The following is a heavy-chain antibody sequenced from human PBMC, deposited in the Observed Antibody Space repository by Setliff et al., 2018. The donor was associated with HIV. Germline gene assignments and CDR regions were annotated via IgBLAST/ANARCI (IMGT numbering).Heavy chain of an antibody. V-gene: IGHV3-21*01. D-gene: IGHD3-22*01. Sequence: GEPLKISCVTSGFTFTSHSMNWVRLRPGKGLEWVASISGSGTYPHYADSVRGRFTVSRDNAKNSLWLQLDSLKVEDTALYFCVRSLSGNSSTYYWAFDFWGQGAPVTVSS. J-gene: IGHJ4*02. CDR3: VRSLSGNSSTYYWAFDF. CDR1: GFTFTSHS. CDR2: ISGSGTYP.